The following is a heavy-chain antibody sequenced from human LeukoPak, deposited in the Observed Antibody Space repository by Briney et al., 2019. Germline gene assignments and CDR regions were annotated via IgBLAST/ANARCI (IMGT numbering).Heavy chain of an antibody. CDR1: GFTFRLYS. CDR2: IRSSDGAI. CDR3: ARDRDWAFDY. D-gene: IGHD3-9*01. Sequence: GGSLRLSCAASGFTFRLYSMNWVRQGPGKGLEWVSYIRSSDGAIAYADSVKGRFTISRDDAKNSLYLQMNSLRDEDTAVYYCARDRDWAFDYWGQGTLITVSS. J-gene: IGHJ4*02. V-gene: IGHV3-48*02.